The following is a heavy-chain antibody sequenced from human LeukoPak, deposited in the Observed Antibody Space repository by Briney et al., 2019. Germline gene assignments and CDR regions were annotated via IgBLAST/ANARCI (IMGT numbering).Heavy chain of an antibody. D-gene: IGHD5-18*01. J-gene: IGHJ4*02. CDR2: ISGSGGST. Sequence: GGSLRLSCAASGFTFSSYAMSWVRQAPGKGLEWVSAISGSGGSTYYADSVKGRFTISRDNPKNTLYLQMNSLRAEDTAVYYCAKDRAAMVTSPIDYWGQGTLVTVSS. CDR3: AKDRAAMVTSPIDY. V-gene: IGHV3-23*01. CDR1: GFTFSSYA.